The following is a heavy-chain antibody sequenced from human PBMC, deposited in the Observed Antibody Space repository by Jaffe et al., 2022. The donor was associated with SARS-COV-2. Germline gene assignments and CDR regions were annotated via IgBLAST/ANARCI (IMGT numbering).Heavy chain of an antibody. CDR2: INPNSGGT. CDR3: ARELGNSSSWYASVRGMDV. Sequence: QVQLVQSGAEVKKPGASVKVSCKASGYTFTGYYMHWVRQAPGQGLEWMGWINPNSGGTNYAQKFQGWVTMTRDTSISTAYMELSRLRSDDTAVYYCARELGNSSSWYASVRGMDVWGQGTTVTVSS. D-gene: IGHD6-13*01. V-gene: IGHV1-2*04. J-gene: IGHJ6*02. CDR1: GYTFTGYY.